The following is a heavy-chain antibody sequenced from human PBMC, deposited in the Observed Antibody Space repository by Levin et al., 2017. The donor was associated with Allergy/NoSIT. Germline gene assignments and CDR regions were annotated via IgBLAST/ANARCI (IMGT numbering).Heavy chain of an antibody. CDR1: GLSFSNYG. J-gene: IGHJ6*02. CDR2: IWYDGSNK. V-gene: IGHV3-33*01. D-gene: IGHD4/OR15-4a*01. Sequence: GGSLRLSCAASGLSFSNYGMQWVRQAPGKGLEWVAVIWYDGSNKYYADSVKGRFTISRDNSKNTLYLQMNSLRVEDTALYYCARDMGLYIFGRPAYAMDVWGQGTTVTVSS. CDR3: ARDMGLYIFGRPAYAMDV.